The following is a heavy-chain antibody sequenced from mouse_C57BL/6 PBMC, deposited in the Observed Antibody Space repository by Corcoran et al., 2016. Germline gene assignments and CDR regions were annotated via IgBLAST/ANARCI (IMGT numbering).Heavy chain of an antibody. CDR3: ARDRGDSNYAYWYFDV. V-gene: IGHV3-6*01. J-gene: IGHJ1*03. D-gene: IGHD2-5*01. CDR1: GYSITSGYY. Sequence: DVQLQESGPGLVKPSQSLSLTCSVTGYSITSGYYWNWIRQFPGNKLEWMGYISYDGSNNYNPSLKNRISITRDTSKNQFFLKLNSVTTEDTATYYCARDRGDSNYAYWYFDVWGTGTTVTVSS. CDR2: ISYDGSN.